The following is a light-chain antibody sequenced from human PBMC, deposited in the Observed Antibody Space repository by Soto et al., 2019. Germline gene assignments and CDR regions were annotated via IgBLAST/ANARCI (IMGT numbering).Light chain of an antibody. Sequence: DIQMTHSPSSLSASVGDRVSITCRASQTIIRYLSWYQQKPGKAPKLLISAASSLQRGVSSRFNGSRSGTDFTLTISSLQSDDFATYYCQQTYSTPWTFGLGTKVDIK. J-gene: IGKJ1*01. CDR2: AAS. CDR3: QQTYSTPWT. V-gene: IGKV1-39*01. CDR1: QTIIRY.